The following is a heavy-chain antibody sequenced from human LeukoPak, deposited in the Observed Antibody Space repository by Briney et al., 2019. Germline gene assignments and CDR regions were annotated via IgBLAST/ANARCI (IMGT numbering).Heavy chain of an antibody. CDR3: AIEGNYGTPADY. Sequence: SETLSLTCAVYGGSFSGYYWSWIRQPPGKGLEWIGEINHSGSTNYNPSLKSRVTISVDTSKNQFSLKLSSVTAADTAVYYCAIEGNYGTPADYWGQGTLVTVSP. D-gene: IGHD3-10*01. CDR1: GGSFSGYY. J-gene: IGHJ4*02. CDR2: INHSGST. V-gene: IGHV4-34*01.